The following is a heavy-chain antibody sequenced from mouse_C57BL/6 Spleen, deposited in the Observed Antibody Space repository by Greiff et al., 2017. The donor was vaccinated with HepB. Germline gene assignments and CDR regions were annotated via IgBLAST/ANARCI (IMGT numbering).Heavy chain of an antibody. V-gene: IGHV10-1*01. Sequence: EVHLVESGGGLVQPKGSLKLSCAASGFSFNTYAMNWVRQAPGKGLEWVARIRSKSNNYATYYADSVKDRFTISRDDSESMLYLQMNNLKTEDTAMYYCVRLYYYGSSYADYWGQGTSVTVSS. J-gene: IGHJ4*01. D-gene: IGHD1-1*01. CDR3: VRLYYYGSSYADY. CDR2: IRSKSNNYAT. CDR1: GFSFNTYA.